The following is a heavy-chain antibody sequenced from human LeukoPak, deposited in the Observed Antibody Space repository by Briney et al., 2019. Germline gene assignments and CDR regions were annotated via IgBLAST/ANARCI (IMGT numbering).Heavy chain of an antibody. CDR2: TKPDGAAE. D-gene: IGHD2-15*01. CDR1: GFTFRNYW. CDR3: ARDGGLHTNFDY. V-gene: IGHV3-7*01. Sequence: GGSLRLSCAASGFTFRNYWMGWVRQAPGKGLEWVANTKPDGAAEYYADSVRGRFTTSRDNANNFLYLQMNSLRGEDTAVYYCARDGGLHTNFDYWGQGTLVTVSS. J-gene: IGHJ4*02.